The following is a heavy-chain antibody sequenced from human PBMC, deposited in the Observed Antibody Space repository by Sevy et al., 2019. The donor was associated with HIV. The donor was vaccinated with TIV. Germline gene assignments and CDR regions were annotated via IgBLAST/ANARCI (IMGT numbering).Heavy chain of an antibody. CDR1: GGSFSGYY. J-gene: IGHJ6*02. V-gene: IGHV4-34*01. Sequence: SETLSLTCAVYGGSFSGYYWSWIRQPPGKGLEWIGEINHSGCTNYNPSLKSRVTISVETSKNQFSLKLSSVTAADTAVYYCARSNVVVPAAILSSRYYYYYGMDVLGQGTSVTVSS. CDR2: INHSGCT. CDR3: ARSNVVVPAAILSSRYYYYYGMDV. D-gene: IGHD2-2*02.